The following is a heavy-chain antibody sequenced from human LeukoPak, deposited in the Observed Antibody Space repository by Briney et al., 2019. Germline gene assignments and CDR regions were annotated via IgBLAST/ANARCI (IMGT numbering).Heavy chain of an antibody. D-gene: IGHD3-22*01. CDR3: ARAKPYDSSGYYLLVHQDDAFDI. V-gene: IGHV3-7*01. J-gene: IGHJ3*02. Sequence: GGSLRLSCAAFGFTFSSYWMSWVRQAPGKGLEWVANIKQDGSEKYYVDSVKGRFTISRDNAKNSLYLQMNSLRAEDTAVYYCARAKPYDSSGYYLLVHQDDAFDIWGQGTMVTVSS. CDR2: IKQDGSEK. CDR1: GFTFSSYW.